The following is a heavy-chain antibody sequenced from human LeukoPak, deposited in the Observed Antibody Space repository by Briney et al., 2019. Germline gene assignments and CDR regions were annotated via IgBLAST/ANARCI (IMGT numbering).Heavy chain of an antibody. V-gene: IGHV5-51*01. CDR3: TRQELGGSFDY. CDR2: IYPGDSDI. D-gene: IGHD1-26*01. CDR1: GYSFTTYW. Sequence: GESLKISCKGSGYSFTTYWIGWVRQMPGKGLEWMGIIYPGDSDIRYSPSFQGQVTLSADKSISAAYLQWNSLKASDTAMYYCTRQELGGSFDYWGQGTLVSVSS. J-gene: IGHJ4*02.